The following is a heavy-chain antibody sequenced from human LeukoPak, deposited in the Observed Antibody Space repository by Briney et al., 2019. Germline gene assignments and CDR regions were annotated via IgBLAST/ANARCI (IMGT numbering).Heavy chain of an antibody. V-gene: IGHV3-21*01. J-gene: IGHJ5*02. CDR1: GFTFSSYS. CDR3: ARDARTGARWDIVVVVAATVDNWFDP. Sequence: GGSLRLSRAASGFTFSSYSMNWVRQAPGKGLEWVSSISSSSSYIYYADSVKGRFTISRDNAKNSLYLQMNSLRAEDTAVYYCARDARTGARWDIVVVVAATVDNWFDPWGQGTLVTVSS. D-gene: IGHD2-15*01. CDR2: ISSSSSYI.